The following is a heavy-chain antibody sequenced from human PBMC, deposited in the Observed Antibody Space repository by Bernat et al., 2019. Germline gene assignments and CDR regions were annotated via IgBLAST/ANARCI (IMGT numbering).Heavy chain of an antibody. J-gene: IGHJ6*02. Sequence: QIQLQQSGPGLVKPSQTLSLTCAISGDSVSSNNAAWDWIRQSPSRGLEWLGRTYYRSQWHYDYAGSVKSRITVHPDTPKNQFSLHLRSVTPDDTAVYYCARVPQGDPKIDYGSGSYYRYYYGMDVWGQGTTVTVSS. CDR2: TYYRSQWHY. V-gene: IGHV6-1*01. D-gene: IGHD3-10*01. CDR1: GDSVSSNNAA. CDR3: ARVPQGDPKIDYGSGSYYRYYYGMDV.